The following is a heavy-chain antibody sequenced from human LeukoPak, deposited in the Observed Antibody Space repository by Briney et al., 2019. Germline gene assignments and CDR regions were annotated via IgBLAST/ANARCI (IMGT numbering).Heavy chain of an antibody. CDR2: ISYDGSNK. D-gene: IGHD3-9*01. Sequence: GRSLGLSCAASGFTFSSYAMHWVRQAPGKGLEWVAVISYDGSNKYYADSVKGRFTISRDNSKNTLYLQMNSLRAEDTAVYYCARGYYDILTGYFDYWGQETLVTVSS. CDR1: GFTFSSYA. J-gene: IGHJ4*02. CDR3: ARGYYDILTGYFDY. V-gene: IGHV3-30-3*01.